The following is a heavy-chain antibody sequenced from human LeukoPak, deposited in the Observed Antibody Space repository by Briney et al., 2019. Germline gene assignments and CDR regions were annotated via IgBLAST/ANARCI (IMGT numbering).Heavy chain of an antibody. D-gene: IGHD2-15*01. CDR3: AREVYCSGGSCRPNWFDP. Sequence: GASVKVSCKASGGTFSSYAISWVRQAPGQGLEWMGGIIPIFGTANYAQKFQGRVTITADESTSTAYMELSSLRSEDTAVYYCAREVYCSGGSCRPNWFDPWGQGTLVTVSS. V-gene: IGHV1-69*13. CDR2: IIPIFGTA. CDR1: GGTFSSYA. J-gene: IGHJ5*02.